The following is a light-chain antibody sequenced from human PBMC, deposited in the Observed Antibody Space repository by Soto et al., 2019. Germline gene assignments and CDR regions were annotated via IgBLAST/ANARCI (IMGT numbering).Light chain of an antibody. CDR3: QQYNSYSGT. CDR2: DAS. V-gene: IGKV1-5*01. Sequence: DIQMIQPPSTLSASVGDRVTITCRASQSISSWLAWYQQKPGKAPKLLIYDASSLESGVPSRFSGSGSGTEFTLTISSLQPDDFATYYCQQYNSYSGTFGQGTKLEIK. J-gene: IGKJ2*02. CDR1: QSISSW.